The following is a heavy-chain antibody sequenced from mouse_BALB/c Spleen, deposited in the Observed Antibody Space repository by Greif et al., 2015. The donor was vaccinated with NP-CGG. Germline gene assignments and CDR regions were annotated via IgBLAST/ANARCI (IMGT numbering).Heavy chain of an antibody. CDR1: GYSFTSYW. V-gene: IGHV1-5*01. CDR2: IYPGNSDT. Sequence: VHVKQSGTVLARPGASVKMSCKASGYSFTSYWMHWVKQRPGQGLEWIGAIYPGNSDTSYNQKFKGKAKLTAVTSASTAYMELSSLTNEDSAVYYCTRLYYDYDWFAYWGQGTLVTVSA. CDR3: TRLYYDYDWFAY. J-gene: IGHJ3*01. D-gene: IGHD2-4*01.